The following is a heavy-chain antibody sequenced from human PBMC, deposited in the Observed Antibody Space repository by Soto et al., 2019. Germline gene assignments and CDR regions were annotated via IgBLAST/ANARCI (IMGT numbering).Heavy chain of an antibody. CDR1: GFTFSSYW. CDR3: ARGDCSSTSCYLLYYYYYMDV. D-gene: IGHD2-2*01. CDR2: IKQDGSEK. V-gene: IGHV3-7*01. J-gene: IGHJ6*03. Sequence: GGSLRLSCAASGFTFSSYWMSWVRQAPGKGLKWVANIKQDGSEKYYVDSVKGRFTISRDNAKNSLYLQMNSLRAEDTAVYYCARGDCSSTSCYLLYYYYYMDVWGKGTTVTVSS.